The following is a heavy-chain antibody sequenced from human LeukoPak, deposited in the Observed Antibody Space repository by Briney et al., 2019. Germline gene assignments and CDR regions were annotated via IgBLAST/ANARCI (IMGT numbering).Heavy chain of an antibody. Sequence: QSGGSLRLSCAASGFTFSSYAMSWVRQAPGKGLEWVSAISGSGGSTYYADSVKGRFTISGDNSKNTLYLQMNSLRAEDTAVYYCAKDGYCSSTSCPGLNWFDPWGQGTLVTVSS. J-gene: IGHJ5*02. CDR1: GFTFSSYA. V-gene: IGHV3-23*01. CDR2: ISGSGGST. D-gene: IGHD2-2*01. CDR3: AKDGYCSSTSCPGLNWFDP.